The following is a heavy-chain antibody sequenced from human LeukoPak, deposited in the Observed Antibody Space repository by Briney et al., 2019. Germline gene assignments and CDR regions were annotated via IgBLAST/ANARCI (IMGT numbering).Heavy chain of an antibody. V-gene: IGHV1-2*02. J-gene: IGHJ4*02. CDR3: ARDSGGRGHFDL. Sequence: ASVKVSCKASGYTFTGYYMHWVRQAPGQGLEWMGWINPNSGGTNYAQKFQGRVTMTRDTSISTAYMELSRLRSDDAAVYYCARDSGGRGHFDLWGQGTLVTVSS. CDR2: INPNSGGT. CDR1: GYTFTGYY. D-gene: IGHD3-16*01.